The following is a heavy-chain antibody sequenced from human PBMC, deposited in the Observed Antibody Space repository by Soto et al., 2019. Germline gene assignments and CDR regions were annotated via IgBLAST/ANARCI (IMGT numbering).Heavy chain of an antibody. J-gene: IGHJ4*02. V-gene: IGHV1-69*04. CDR1: GDTFSFYS. D-gene: IGHD3-10*01. CDR3: ATSYGSGYRAFDY. CDR2: VNPILSMS. Sequence: QVQLVQSRAEVKRPGSSVNVSCKASGDTFSFYSINWVRLAPGLGLEWMGRVNPILSMSNYAQRFQGRVTMTADKSTSTAYMELSGLRSEDTAMYYCATSYGSGYRAFDYWGQGALVTVSS.